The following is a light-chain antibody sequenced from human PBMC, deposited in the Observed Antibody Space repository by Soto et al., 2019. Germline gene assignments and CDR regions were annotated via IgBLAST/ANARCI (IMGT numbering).Light chain of an antibody. CDR1: QGIGDT. Sequence: ELVMRQSQATLSVSPGAGATLSGRASQGIGDTLAWYPHKPGQTPRLLIYDTSTRATGVPTRFSGSRSGAEFTLTINSLQSEDFAVYYCQPYNNWPLTVGGGNKVDIK. V-gene: IGKV3-15*01. CDR3: QPYNNWPLT. CDR2: DTS. J-gene: IGKJ4*01.